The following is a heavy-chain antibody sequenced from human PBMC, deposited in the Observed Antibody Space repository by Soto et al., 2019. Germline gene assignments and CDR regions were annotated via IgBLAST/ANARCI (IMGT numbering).Heavy chain of an antibody. J-gene: IGHJ5*02. V-gene: IGHV1-18*01. Sequence: ASVKVSCKASGYTFTSYGISWVRQAPGQGLEWMGWISAYNGNTNYAQKLQGRVTMTTDTSTSTAYMELRSLRSDDTAVYYCARNYYDYVWGSYRGDLNWFDPWG. CDR2: ISAYNGNT. D-gene: IGHD3-16*02. CDR3: ARNYYDYVWGSYRGDLNWFDP. CDR1: GYTFTSYG.